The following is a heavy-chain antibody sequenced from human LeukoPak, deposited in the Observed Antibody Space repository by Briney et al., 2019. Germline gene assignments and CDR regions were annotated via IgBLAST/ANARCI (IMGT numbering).Heavy chain of an antibody. V-gene: IGHV3-23*01. CDR2: ISGSGGST. CDR3: AKGSFRNFDY. Sequence: GGSLRLSCAASGFTFSSYGMSWVRQAPGKGLEWVSAISGSGGSTYYADSVKGRFTISRDNSKNTLYLQINSLRAEDTAVYYCAKGSFRNFDYWGQGTLVTVSS. J-gene: IGHJ4*02. CDR1: GFTFSSYG. D-gene: IGHD2-21*01.